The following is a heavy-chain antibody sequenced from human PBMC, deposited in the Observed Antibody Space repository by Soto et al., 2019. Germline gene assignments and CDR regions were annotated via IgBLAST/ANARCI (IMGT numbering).Heavy chain of an antibody. CDR1: GGSISSGGYY. Sequence: SQTLSLTCTVSGGSISSGGYYWSWIRQHPGKGLEWIGYIYYSGSTYYNPSLKSRVTISVDTSKNQFSLKLSSVTAADTAVYYCARVKEGSDAFDIWGQGTMVTVSS. CDR2: IYYSGST. CDR3: ARVKEGSDAFDI. V-gene: IGHV4-31*03. J-gene: IGHJ3*02.